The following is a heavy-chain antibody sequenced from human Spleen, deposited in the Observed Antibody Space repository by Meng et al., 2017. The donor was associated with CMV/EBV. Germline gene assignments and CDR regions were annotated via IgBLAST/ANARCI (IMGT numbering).Heavy chain of an antibody. D-gene: IGHD3-10*01. CDR1: GYTFSDYF. CDR3: ARDPGVGAAGY. V-gene: IGHV1-2*02. J-gene: IGHJ4*01. Sequence: SCKASGYTFSDYFVHGVRQAPGQGLEWMGWINPKSGITNYAQRFQDRVTMTTDTSIRTVYMDLSRLTSDDTAIFYCARDPGVGAAGYWGQGTLVTVSS. CDR2: INPKSGIT.